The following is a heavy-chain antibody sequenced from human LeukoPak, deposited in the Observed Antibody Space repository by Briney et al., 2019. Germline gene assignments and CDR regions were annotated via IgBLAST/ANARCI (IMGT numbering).Heavy chain of an antibody. Sequence: PSETLSLTCTVSGGSLSSYYWSWIHQSPEKGLEWIGEMSHTGATNYNPSLKSRVTVSVDTSKKQFSLNLRSVTAADTAVYYCARGLNYNILTGGMDVWGQGTTVIVSS. CDR3: ARGLNYNILTGGMDV. CDR2: MSHTGAT. CDR1: GGSLSSYY. D-gene: IGHD3-9*01. V-gene: IGHV4-34*01. J-gene: IGHJ6*02.